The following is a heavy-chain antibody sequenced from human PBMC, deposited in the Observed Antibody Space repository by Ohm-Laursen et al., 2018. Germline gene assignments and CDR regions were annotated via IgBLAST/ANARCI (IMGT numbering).Heavy chain of an antibody. D-gene: IGHD6-19*01. V-gene: IGHV3-23*01. CDR1: GFTFSSYA. CDR2: ISGSGGST. CDR3: AKDPAAFTVAGISSFDY. J-gene: IGHJ4*02. Sequence: GSLRLSCSASGFTFSSYAMSWVRQAPGKGLEWVSAISGSGGSTYYADSVKGRFTISRDNSKNTLHLQMNSLRAEDTAVYYCAKDPAAFTVAGISSFDYWGQGTLVTVSS.